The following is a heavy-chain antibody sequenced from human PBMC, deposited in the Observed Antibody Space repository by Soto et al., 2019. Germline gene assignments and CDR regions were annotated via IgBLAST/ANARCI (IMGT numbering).Heavy chain of an antibody. D-gene: IGHD4-17*01. CDR3: ASLKSYGDYDSDTPEDY. CDR1: GFNLSTYT. CDR2: ISSSSSYI. Sequence: GVSLRLSFAASGFNLSTYTMNWVRQAPGKGLEGVSSISSSSSYIYYADSVEGRFTISRDNAKNSLYLQMNSLRAEDTAVYYCASLKSYGDYDSDTPEDYWGQGTQVTVSS. J-gene: IGHJ4*02. V-gene: IGHV3-21*01.